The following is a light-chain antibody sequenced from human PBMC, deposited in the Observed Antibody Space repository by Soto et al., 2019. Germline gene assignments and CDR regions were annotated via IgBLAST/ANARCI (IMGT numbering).Light chain of an antibody. CDR2: WAS. V-gene: IGKV4-1*01. Sequence: DIVMTQSPDSLAVSLGERATINCKSSQSVLYSSNNKNYLTWYQQKPGQPPKLLIYWASTRESGVPDRFSGSGSGTDFTLTISSRQAEDVAVYYCQQCFSDPWTFGQGTQVEI. J-gene: IGKJ1*01. CDR1: QSVLYSSNNKNY. CDR3: QQCFSDPWT.